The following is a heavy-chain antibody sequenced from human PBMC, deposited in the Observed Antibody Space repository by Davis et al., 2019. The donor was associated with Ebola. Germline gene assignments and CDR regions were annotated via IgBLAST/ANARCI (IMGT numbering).Heavy chain of an antibody. Sequence: PGGSLRLSCAASGFTFSSYSMNWVRQAPGKGLEWVSSISSSSSYIYYADSVKGRFTISRDNAKNSLYLQMNSLRAEDTAVYYCARGLLWFGELLPHYYFDYWGQGTLVTVSS. CDR2: ISSSSSYI. CDR1: GFTFSSYS. D-gene: IGHD3-10*01. CDR3: ARGLLWFGELLPHYYFDY. V-gene: IGHV3-21*04. J-gene: IGHJ4*02.